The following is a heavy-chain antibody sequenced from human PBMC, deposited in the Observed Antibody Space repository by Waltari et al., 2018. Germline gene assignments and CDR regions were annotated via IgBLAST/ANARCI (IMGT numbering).Heavy chain of an antibody. D-gene: IGHD6-6*01. CDR2: INHSGST. V-gene: IGHV4-34*01. CDR3: ARRPQYSSSSGGVDY. Sequence: QVQLQQWGAGLLKPSETLSLTCAVYGGSFSGYYWRWIRPPPGKGLEWIGEINHSGSTNYNPSLKSRVTISVDTSKNQFSLKLSSVTAADTAVYYCARRPQYSSSSGGVDYWGQGTLVTVSS. J-gene: IGHJ4*02. CDR1: GGSFSGYY.